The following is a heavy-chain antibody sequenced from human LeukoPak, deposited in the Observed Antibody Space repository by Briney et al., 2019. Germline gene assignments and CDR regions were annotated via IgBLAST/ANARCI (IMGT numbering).Heavy chain of an antibody. Sequence: GGSLRLSCAASGFTFDDYAMHWVRQAPGKGLEWVSGISWNSGSIGYANSVKGRFTISRDNAKNSLYLQMNSLRAEDTALYYCAKGYYYDSSGPEKDYYYYYGMDVWGQGTTVTVSS. CDR3: AKGYYYDSSGPEKDYYYYYGMDV. D-gene: IGHD3-22*01. CDR2: ISWNSGSI. V-gene: IGHV3-9*01. J-gene: IGHJ6*02. CDR1: GFTFDDYA.